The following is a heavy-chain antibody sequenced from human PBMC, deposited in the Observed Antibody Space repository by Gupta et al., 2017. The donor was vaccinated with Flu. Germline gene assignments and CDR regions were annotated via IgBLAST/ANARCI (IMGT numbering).Heavy chain of an antibody. D-gene: IGHD2-2*01. CDR2: ISGSGGST. J-gene: IGHJ4*02. Sequence: EVQLLESGGGLVQPGGSLRLSCAASGFTFSSYAMSWVRQAPGQGLEWVSAISGSGGSTYYADSVKGRFTISRDNSKNTLYLQMNSLRAEDTAVYYCAKVSDCSSTSCYGTDRVFDYWGQGTLVTVSS. CDR3: AKVSDCSSTSCYGTDRVFDY. V-gene: IGHV3-23*01. CDR1: GFTFSSYA.